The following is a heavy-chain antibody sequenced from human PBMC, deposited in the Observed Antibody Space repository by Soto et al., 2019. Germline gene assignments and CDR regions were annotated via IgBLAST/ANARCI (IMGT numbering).Heavy chain of an antibody. V-gene: IGHV1-3*01. J-gene: IGHJ4*02. CDR3: VYGSGSYYIFDY. D-gene: IGHD3-10*01. Sequence: VQLVQSGAEVKKPGASVKVSCKASGYTFTSYAMHWVRQAPGQRLEWMGWINAGNGNTKYSQKFQGRVTITRDTSASTAYMERSSLRSEDTAVYYCVYGSGSYYIFDYWGQGTLVTVSS. CDR2: INAGNGNT. CDR1: GYTFTSYA.